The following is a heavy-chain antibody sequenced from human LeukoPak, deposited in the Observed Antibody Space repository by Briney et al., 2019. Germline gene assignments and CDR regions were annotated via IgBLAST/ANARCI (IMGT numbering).Heavy chain of an antibody. Sequence: ASETLSLTCTVSGGSISSSSYYWGWIRQPPGKGLEWIGSIYYSGSTYFNPSLKSRVTISVDTSKNQFSLKLSSVTAADTAVYYCARPSNKDPADYYYYMDVWGKGTTVTVSS. J-gene: IGHJ6*03. CDR2: IYYSGST. D-gene: IGHD6-19*01. V-gene: IGHV4-39*01. CDR1: GGSISSSSYY. CDR3: ARPSNKDPADYYYYMDV.